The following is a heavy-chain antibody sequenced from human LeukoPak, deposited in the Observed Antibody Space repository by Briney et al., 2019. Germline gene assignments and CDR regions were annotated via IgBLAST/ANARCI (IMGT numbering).Heavy chain of an antibody. J-gene: IGHJ4*02. CDR3: ARGYYDYVWGSYRLFDY. D-gene: IGHD3-16*02. CDR2: IIPILGIA. Sequence: GASVKVSCKASGGTFSSYAISWVRQAPGQGLEWMGRIIPILGIANYAQKFQGRVTMTRNTPISTAYMELSSLRSEDTAVYYCARGYYDYVWGSYRLFDYWGQGTLVTVSS. CDR1: GGTFSSYA. V-gene: IGHV1-69*04.